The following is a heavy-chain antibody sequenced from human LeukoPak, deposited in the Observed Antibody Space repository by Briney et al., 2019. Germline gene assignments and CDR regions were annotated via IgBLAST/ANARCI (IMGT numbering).Heavy chain of an antibody. CDR1: GFTFSTYG. V-gene: IGHV3-23*01. CDR2: VSSTGSGT. CDR3: AKDGPLLWLGPTDA. D-gene: IGHD3-10*01. Sequence: GGSVSLSCVASGFTFSTYGMSWVRQAPGKGLEWVAAVSSTGSGTYYPDSLKGRFIISRDNSQNTVFLQMSSLRPEDTAFYFCAKDGPLLWLGPTDAWAEGTLVTASS. J-gene: IGHJ5*02.